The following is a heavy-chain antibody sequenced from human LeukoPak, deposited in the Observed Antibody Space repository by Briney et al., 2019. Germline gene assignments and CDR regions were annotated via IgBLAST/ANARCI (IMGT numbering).Heavy chain of an antibody. D-gene: IGHD7-27*01. CDR3: ARPWGY. Sequence: GGSLRLSCVASGFTFSNYTMTWVRQAPGEGLEWVSFIGTSGSFIHYAGSVRGRFTISRDDAKNSLYLQMDSLRDEDTAVYYCARPWGYWGQGTLVTVSS. CDR1: GFTFSNYT. V-gene: IGHV3-21*01. CDR2: IGTSGSFI. J-gene: IGHJ4*02.